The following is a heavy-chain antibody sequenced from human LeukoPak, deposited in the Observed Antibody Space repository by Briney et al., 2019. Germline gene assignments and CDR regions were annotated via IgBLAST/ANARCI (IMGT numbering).Heavy chain of an antibody. Sequence: ASVKVSCKPSGYTFTGYYLHWVRQAPGQGLEWMGWINPNTGATIYAEKFQGRVTMTRDTSIDTAYMEMRSLRSDDTAVYYCARDQGIASDPWGQGTLVTVSS. J-gene: IGHJ5*02. D-gene: IGHD6-13*01. CDR1: GYTFTGYY. CDR2: INPNTGAT. CDR3: ARDQGIASDP. V-gene: IGHV1-2*02.